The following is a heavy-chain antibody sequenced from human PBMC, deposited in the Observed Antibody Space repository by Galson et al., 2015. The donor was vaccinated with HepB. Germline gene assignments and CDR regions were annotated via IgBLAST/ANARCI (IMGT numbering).Heavy chain of an antibody. CDR3: ARDSVVVPAAIPFDY. CDR1: GYTFTSYG. Sequence: SVKVSCKASGYTFTSYGISWVRQAPGQGLEWMGWISAYNGNTNYAQKLQGRVTMTTDTSTSTAYMELRSLRSDDTAVYYCARDSVVVPAAIPFDYWGQGTLVTVSS. V-gene: IGHV1-18*01. CDR2: ISAYNGNT. J-gene: IGHJ4*02. D-gene: IGHD2-2*01.